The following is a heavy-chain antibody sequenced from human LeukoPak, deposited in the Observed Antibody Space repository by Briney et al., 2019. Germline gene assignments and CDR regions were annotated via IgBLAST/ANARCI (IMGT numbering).Heavy chain of an antibody. CDR1: GFTFSSYW. Sequence: GGSLRLSCAASGFTFSSYWMTWVRQAPGKGLEWVANIKQDGSEKYYVDSAKGRFTISRDNAKNSLYLQMNSLRAEDTAVYFCAKSFEKYSSSSIDYYMDVWGKGTTVTVSS. CDR2: IKQDGSEK. D-gene: IGHD6-6*01. J-gene: IGHJ6*03. V-gene: IGHV3-7*03. CDR3: AKSFEKYSSSSIDYYMDV.